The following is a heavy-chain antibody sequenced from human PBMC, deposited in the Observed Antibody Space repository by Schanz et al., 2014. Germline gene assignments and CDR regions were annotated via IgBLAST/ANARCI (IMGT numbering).Heavy chain of an antibody. CDR2: VSHDGFTK. D-gene: IGHD6-19*01. J-gene: IGHJ3*02. CDR3: ATDYSGGGCHI. Sequence: QVQLVESGGDVVQPGRSLRLSCVASGFSFSGFAVHWVRQAPGKGLEWVSIVSHDGFTKHYADSVRGRFTLSRDNSKNTVYLQMNSLRAEDTALYFCATDYSGGGCHIWGQGTMVTVSS. V-gene: IGHV3-30*04. CDR1: GFSFSGFA.